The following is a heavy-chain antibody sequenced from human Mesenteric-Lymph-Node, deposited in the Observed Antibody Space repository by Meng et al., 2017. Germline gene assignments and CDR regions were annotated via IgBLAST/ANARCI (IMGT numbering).Heavy chain of an antibody. Sequence: GGSLRLSCAASGFTVSSNYMSWVRQAPGKGLEWVSVIYSGGSTIYYADSVKGRFTISRDNAKNSLYLQMNSLRAEDTAVYYCARFPVVPAQNNWFDPWGQGTLVTVSS. CDR3: ARFPVVPAQNNWFDP. D-gene: IGHD2-2*01. V-gene: IGHV3-53*01. J-gene: IGHJ5*02. CDR1: GFTVSSNY. CDR2: IYSGGSTI.